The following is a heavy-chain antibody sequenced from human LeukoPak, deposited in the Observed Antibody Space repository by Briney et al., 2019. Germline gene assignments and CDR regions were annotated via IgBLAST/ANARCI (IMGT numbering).Heavy chain of an antibody. CDR3: ARAFLVGYSPEEYFFDY. J-gene: IGHJ4*02. CDR1: GYSIISDYF. Sequence: PSETLSLTCTVSGYSIISDYFWGWIRQPPGKGLEWIGTIYHSGSTYYSPSLKSRVTVSVDTSKNEFSLKLNSVTAADTAVYYCARAFLVGYSPEEYFFDYWGQGTLVTVSS. V-gene: IGHV4-38-2*02. CDR2: IYHSGST. D-gene: IGHD2-15*01.